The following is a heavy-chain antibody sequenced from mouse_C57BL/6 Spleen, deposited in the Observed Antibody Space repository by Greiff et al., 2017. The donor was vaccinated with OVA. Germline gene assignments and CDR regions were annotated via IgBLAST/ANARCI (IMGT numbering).Heavy chain of an antibody. CDR1: GFTFSDFY. Sequence: EVQVVESGGGLVQSGRSLRLSCATSGFTFSDFYMEWVRQAPGKGLEWIAASRNKANDYTTEYSASVKGRFIVSRVTSQSILYLQMNALRAEDTAIYYCARDAGANYYGSSYGYFDVWGTGTTVTVSS. D-gene: IGHD1-1*01. J-gene: IGHJ1*03. CDR2: SRNKANDYTT. CDR3: ARDAGANYYGSSYGYFDV. V-gene: IGHV7-1*01.